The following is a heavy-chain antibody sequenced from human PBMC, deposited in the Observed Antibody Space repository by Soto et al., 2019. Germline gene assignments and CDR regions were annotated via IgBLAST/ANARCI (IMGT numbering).Heavy chain of an antibody. Sequence: PGGSLRLSSAASGFTFSSYGMHWVRQAPGKGLEWVAVIWYDGSNKYYADSVKGRFTISRDNSKNTLYLQMNSLRAEDTAVYYCARDLMGRVIPTELDYWGQGTLVTVSS. CDR2: IWYDGSNK. V-gene: IGHV3-33*01. CDR1: GFTFSSYG. D-gene: IGHD1-7*01. CDR3: ARDLMGRVIPTELDY. J-gene: IGHJ4*02.